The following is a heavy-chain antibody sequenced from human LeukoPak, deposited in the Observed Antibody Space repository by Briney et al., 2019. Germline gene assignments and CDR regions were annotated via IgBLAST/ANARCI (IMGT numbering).Heavy chain of an antibody. CDR1: GFTVTSNS. D-gene: IGHD3-22*01. CDR2: IYSGST. J-gene: IGHJ4*02. V-gene: IGHV3-53*01. Sequence: TGGSLRFSCTGAGFTVTSNSMSWVRHAPGKGLEWVSFIYSGSTHYSDSVKGRFTISRDNAKNSLYLQMNSLRAEDTAVYYCARDLRPQYYYDSSGYFPLSYWGQGTLVTVSS. CDR3: ARDLRPQYYYDSSGYFPLSY.